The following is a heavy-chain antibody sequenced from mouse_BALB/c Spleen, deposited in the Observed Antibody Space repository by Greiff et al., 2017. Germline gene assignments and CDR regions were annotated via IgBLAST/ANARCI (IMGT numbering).Heavy chain of an antibody. CDR3: ARDIYYGSSYRFAY. CDR2: IWAGGST. CDR1: GFSLTSYG. Sequence: VQGVESGPGLVAPSQSLSITCTVSGFSLTSYGVHWVRQPPGKGLEWLGVIWAGGSTNYNSALMSRLSISKDNSKSQVFLKMNSLQTDDTAMYYCARDIYYGSSYRFAYWGQGTLVTVSA. J-gene: IGHJ3*01. V-gene: IGHV2-9*02. D-gene: IGHD1-1*01.